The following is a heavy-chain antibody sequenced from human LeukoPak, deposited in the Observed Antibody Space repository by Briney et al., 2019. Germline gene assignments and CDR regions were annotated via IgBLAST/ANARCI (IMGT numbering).Heavy chain of an antibody. CDR2: IYYSGST. J-gene: IGHJ5*02. Sequence: SETXSLTCTVSGGSISSGGYYWSWIRQHPGKGLEWIGCIYYSGSTYYNPSLKSRVTISVDTSKNQFSLKLSSVTAADTAVYYCARVPGIAAAWGIWFDPWGQGTLVTVSS. CDR1: GGSISSGGYY. CDR3: ARVPGIAAAWGIWFDP. D-gene: IGHD6-13*01. V-gene: IGHV4-31*03.